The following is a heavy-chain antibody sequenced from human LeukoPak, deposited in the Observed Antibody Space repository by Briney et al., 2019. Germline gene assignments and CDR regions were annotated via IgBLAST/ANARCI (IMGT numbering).Heavy chain of an antibody. Sequence: ASVKVSCKASGGTFSSYAISWVRQAPGQGLEWMGWINPNSGGTNYAQKFQGRVTMTRDTSISTAYMELSRLRSDDTAVYYCARDRGDGRYCSSTVCYPPDYWGQGTLVTVSS. CDR2: INPNSGGT. V-gene: IGHV1-2*02. J-gene: IGHJ4*02. D-gene: IGHD2-2*01. CDR1: GGTFSSYA. CDR3: ARDRGDGRYCSSTVCYPPDY.